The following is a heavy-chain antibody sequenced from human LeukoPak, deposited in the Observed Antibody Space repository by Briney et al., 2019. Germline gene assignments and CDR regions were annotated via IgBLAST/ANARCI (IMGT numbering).Heavy chain of an antibody. CDR2: INPNSSGT. V-gene: IGHV1-2*02. Sequence: ASVKVSCKASGYTFTSYGISWVRQAPGQGLEWMGWINPNSSGTNYAQKSQGRVTMTRDTSISTAYMELSRLRSDDTAVYYCARKGEGSYYFDYWGQGTLVTVSS. CDR1: GYTFTSYG. J-gene: IGHJ4*02. CDR3: ARKGEGSYYFDY. D-gene: IGHD3-10*01.